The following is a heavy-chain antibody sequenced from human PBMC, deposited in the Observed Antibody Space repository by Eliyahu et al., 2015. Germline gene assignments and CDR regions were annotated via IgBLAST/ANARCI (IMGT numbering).Heavy chain of an antibody. J-gene: IGHJ4*02. D-gene: IGHD3-10*01. V-gene: IGHV3-7*01. Sequence: EVQLVESGGGLVQXGGSXRLXXVASGFTFTSYWMSWVRQAPGKGLEWVANIKRDGSEIYYLDSVKGRFTISRDNAKNSLYLQMNSLGAEDTAVYYCARGGGAPDNWGQGTLVTVSS. CDR3: ARGGGAPDN. CDR1: GFTFTSYW. CDR2: IKRDGSEI.